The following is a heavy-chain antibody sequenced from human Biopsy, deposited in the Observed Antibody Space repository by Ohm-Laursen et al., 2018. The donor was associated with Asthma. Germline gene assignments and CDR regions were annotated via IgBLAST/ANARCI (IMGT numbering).Heavy chain of an antibody. CDR1: GGTFNTYV. CDR3: ARKAGSCISRTCYSLDF. D-gene: IGHD2-2*01. J-gene: IGHJ4*02. V-gene: IGHV1-69*13. CDR2: INSGFGTT. Sequence: GASVKASCKSLGGTFNTYVIGWVRQAPGQGLEWLGVINSGFGTTTYPQKFQDRVTITADDSTSTVYMELSSLRSEDTAVYYCARKAGSCISRTCYSLDFWGQGTLVTVSS.